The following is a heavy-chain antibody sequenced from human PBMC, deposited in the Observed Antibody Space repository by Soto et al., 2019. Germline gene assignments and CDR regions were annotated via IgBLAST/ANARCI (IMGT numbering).Heavy chain of an antibody. CDR3: LAHYDFWSGYYRSWDYFDY. V-gene: IGHV3-23*01. J-gene: IGHJ4*02. Sequence: GGSLRLSCAASGFTFSSYAMSWVRQAPGKGLEWVSAISGSGGSTYYADSVKGRFTISRDNSKNTLYLQMNSLRAEDTAVYYCLAHYDFWSGYYRSWDYFDYWGQGTLVTVSS. D-gene: IGHD3-3*01. CDR2: ISGSGGST. CDR1: GFTFSSYA.